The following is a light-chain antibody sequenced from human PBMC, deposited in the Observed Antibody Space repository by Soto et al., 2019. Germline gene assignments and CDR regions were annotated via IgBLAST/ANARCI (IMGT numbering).Light chain of an antibody. CDR2: GAS. CDR1: QSISSNF. J-gene: IGKJ1*01. Sequence: EIVLTQSPGXXXXXXGEXXXLXXRXSQSISSNFLAWYQQKRGQAPRLLIHGASNRATGIPDRFSGSGSGTDFTLTITRLEPEDFAVYYCQQYGGSPRTFGQGTKVDIK. CDR3: QQYGGSPRT. V-gene: IGKV3-20*01.